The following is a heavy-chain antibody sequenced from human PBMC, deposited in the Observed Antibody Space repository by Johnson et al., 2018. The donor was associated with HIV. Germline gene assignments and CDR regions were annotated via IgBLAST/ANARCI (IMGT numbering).Heavy chain of an antibody. J-gene: IGHJ3*02. CDR1: GFMFDDYA. Sequence: VQLVESGGGVERPGESLRLSCVGSGFMFDDYAMSWVRQVPGKGLEWVSGIDWTGVNAGYADSVKGRFTISRDNAKNSLYLQMNSLRAEDTAVYYWAREGGDCSSTSCYQDAFDIWGQGTMVTVSS. CDR3: AREGGDCSSTSCYQDAFDI. V-gene: IGHV3-20*04. CDR2: IDWTGVNA. D-gene: IGHD2-2*01.